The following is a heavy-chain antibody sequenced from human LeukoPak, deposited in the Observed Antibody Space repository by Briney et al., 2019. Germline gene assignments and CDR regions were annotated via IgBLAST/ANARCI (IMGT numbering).Heavy chain of an antibody. CDR3: AGQQQLGDAFDI. Sequence: ASVKVSCKASGYTFTSYDINWVRQATGHGLEWMGWMNPNSGNTGYAQKFQGRVTMTRNTSISTAYMELSSLRSEDTAVYYCAGQQQLGDAFDIWGQGTMVTVS. D-gene: IGHD6-13*01. J-gene: IGHJ3*02. V-gene: IGHV1-8*01. CDR1: GYTFTSYD. CDR2: MNPNSGNT.